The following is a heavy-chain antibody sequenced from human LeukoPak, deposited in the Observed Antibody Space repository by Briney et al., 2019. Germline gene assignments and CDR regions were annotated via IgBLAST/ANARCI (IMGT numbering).Heavy chain of an antibody. CDR1: GFTFSSYA. Sequence: GGSLRLSCAASGFTFSSYAMSWVRQAPGKGLEWVSAISGSGGTTYYADSVKGRFTISRDNSKNTLYLQMDSLRAEDKAVYYCAKGGSGWYKYDCWGQGTLVSVSS. CDR3: AKGGSGWYKYDC. V-gene: IGHV3-23*01. D-gene: IGHD6-19*01. CDR2: ISGSGGTT. J-gene: IGHJ4*02.